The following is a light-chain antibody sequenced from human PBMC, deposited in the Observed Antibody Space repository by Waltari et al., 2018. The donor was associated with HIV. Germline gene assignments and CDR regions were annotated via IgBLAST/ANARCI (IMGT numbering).Light chain of an antibody. J-gene: IGLJ1*01. V-gene: IGLV2-23*02. CDR1: RSDVGSYNL. Sequence: QSALTQPASVSGSPGQSITLSCTGTRSDVGSYNLVSWYQQYPGKVPKLMIYEVSKRPSGVSNRFSGSKSGNTASLTISGLQAEDEADYYCCSYAGSSTPFVFGTATKVTVL. CDR3: CSYAGSSTPFV. CDR2: EVS.